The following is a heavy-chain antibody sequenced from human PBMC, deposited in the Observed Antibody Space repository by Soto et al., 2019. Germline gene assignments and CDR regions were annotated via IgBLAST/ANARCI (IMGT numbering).Heavy chain of an antibody. CDR1: GFTFSSYA. D-gene: IGHD6-19*01. V-gene: IGHV3-30-3*01. CDR3: ASPGGSSGWRY. Sequence: QVQLVESGGGVVQPGRSLRLSCAASGFTFSSYAMHWVRQAPGKGLEWVAVISYDGSNKYYADSVKGRFTISRDNSKNTLYLQMHSLRAEDTAVYYCASPGGSSGWRYWGQGTLVTVSS. CDR2: ISYDGSNK. J-gene: IGHJ4*02.